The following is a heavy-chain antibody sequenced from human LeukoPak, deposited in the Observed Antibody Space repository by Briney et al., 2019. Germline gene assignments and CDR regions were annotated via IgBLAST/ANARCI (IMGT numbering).Heavy chain of an antibody. D-gene: IGHD3-3*01. CDR3: ARYFTMFGGFDY. J-gene: IGHJ4*02. Sequence: ASVKVSCKASGGTFSSYAISWVRPAPGQGLEWMGRIIPILGIANYAQKFQGRVTITADKSTSTAYMELSSLRYEDTAVYYGARYFTMFGGFDYWGQGTLVTVSS. CDR2: IIPILGIA. CDR1: GGTFSSYA. V-gene: IGHV1-69*04.